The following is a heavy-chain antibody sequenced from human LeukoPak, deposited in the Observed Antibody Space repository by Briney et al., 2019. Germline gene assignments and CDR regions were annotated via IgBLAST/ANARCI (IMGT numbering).Heavy chain of an antibody. Sequence: GGSLRLSCVASGFTFSSYWMHWVRQAPGKGLVWVSRINSDGSSTSYADSVKGRFTISRDNAKNTLYLQMNSLRAEDTAVYYCARGLRHGYFDYWGQGTLVTVSS. D-gene: IGHD3-3*01. CDR1: GFTFSSYW. V-gene: IGHV3-74*01. CDR2: INSDGSST. J-gene: IGHJ4*02. CDR3: ARGLRHGYFDY.